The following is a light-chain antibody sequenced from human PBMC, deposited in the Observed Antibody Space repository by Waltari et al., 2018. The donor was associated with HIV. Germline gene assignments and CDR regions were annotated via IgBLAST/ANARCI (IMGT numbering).Light chain of an antibody. CDR2: WAS. CDR3: QQYYSTPSRYT. J-gene: IGKJ2*01. V-gene: IGKV4-1*01. CDR1: QRVLYTSNNKNY. Sequence: DIVLTQSPDSLAVSLGERAPINCKSSQRVLYTSNNKNYLAWYQQKPGQPPKLLIYWASTRELGVPDRFSGSGSGTDFTLTISSLQAEDVAVYYCQQYYSTPSRYTFGQGTKLEIK.